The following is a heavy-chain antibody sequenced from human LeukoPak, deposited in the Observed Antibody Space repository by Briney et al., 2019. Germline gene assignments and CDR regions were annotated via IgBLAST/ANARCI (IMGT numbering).Heavy chain of an antibody. Sequence: GASVKVSCKASGYTFTSYSVHWVRQAPGQGLEWMGIINPSGGSASYAHKFQGRVTMTRDMSTSTVYMELSSLRSEDTAVYYCARDETTSSYYYVDVWGKGTTVTVSS. CDR3: ARDETTSSYYYVDV. D-gene: IGHD4-17*01. J-gene: IGHJ6*03. CDR2: INPSGGSA. V-gene: IGHV1-46*01. CDR1: GYTFTSYS.